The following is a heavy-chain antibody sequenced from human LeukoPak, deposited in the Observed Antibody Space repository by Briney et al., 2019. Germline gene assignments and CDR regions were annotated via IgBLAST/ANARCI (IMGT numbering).Heavy chain of an antibody. CDR1: GFTFSSYS. J-gene: IGHJ4*02. D-gene: IGHD2-15*01. CDR3: ARDRGGSYSAIGY. Sequence: PGGSLRLSCAASGFTFSSYSLNWVRQAPGKGLEWVSFIISSSITIYYADSVKGRFTISRDNAEKSLYLQMNSLRAEDTAVYYCARDRGGSYSAIGYWGQGTLVTVSS. CDR2: IISSSITI. V-gene: IGHV3-48*04.